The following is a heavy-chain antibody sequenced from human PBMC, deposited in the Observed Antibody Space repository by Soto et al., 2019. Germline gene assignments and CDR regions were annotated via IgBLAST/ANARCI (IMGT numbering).Heavy chain of an antibody. D-gene: IGHD4-17*01. CDR2: IIPIFGTA. Sequence: QVQLVQSGAEVKKPGSSVKISCKASGGTFSSYAISWVRQAPGQGLEWMGGIIPIFGTANYAQKFQGRVTITADESTSTAYMELSSLRSEDTSVYYCAKGMGDDYGGNSEGFFDYWGQGTLVTVSS. CDR3: AKGMGDDYGGNSEGFFDY. J-gene: IGHJ4*02. CDR1: GGTFSSYA. V-gene: IGHV1-69*01.